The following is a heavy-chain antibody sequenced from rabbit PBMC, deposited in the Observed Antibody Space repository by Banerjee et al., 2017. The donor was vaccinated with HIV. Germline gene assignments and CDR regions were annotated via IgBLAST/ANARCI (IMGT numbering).Heavy chain of an antibody. V-gene: IGHV1S40*01. CDR1: GFDFSSGYD. CDR2: IYAGSSGGT. Sequence: QSLEESGGGLVKPGASLTLTCKASGFDFSSGYDMCWVRQAPGKGLEWIACIYAGSSGGTYYATWAKGRFTISKTSSTMVTLQMTSLTAADTGTYFCARGYAGYGYAVYYFNLRGPGTLVTVS. CDR3: ARGYAGYGYAVYYFNL. D-gene: IGHD6-1*01. J-gene: IGHJ4*01.